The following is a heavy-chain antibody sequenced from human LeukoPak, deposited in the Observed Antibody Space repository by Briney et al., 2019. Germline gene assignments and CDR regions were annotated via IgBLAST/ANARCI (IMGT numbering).Heavy chain of an antibody. V-gene: IGHV4-59*12. J-gene: IGHJ3*02. CDR2: IYYSGST. Sequence: SETLSLTCTLSGGSISSYYWTWIRQPPGKGLEWIGYIYYSGSTYYNPSLKSRVTISVDTSKNQFSLKLSSVTAADTAVYYCARDYVAATDAFDIWGQGTMVTVSS. CDR3: ARDYVAATDAFDI. D-gene: IGHD6-19*01. CDR1: GGSISSYY.